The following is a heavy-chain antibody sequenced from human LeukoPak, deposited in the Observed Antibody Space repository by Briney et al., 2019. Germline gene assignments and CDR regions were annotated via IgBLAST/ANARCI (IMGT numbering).Heavy chain of an antibody. CDR2: MTHREST. J-gene: IGHJ5*02. Sequence: SATLSLTCTVYGGSLSDYFWSWIRQPPGKGLEWIGDMTHRESTNYNPSLRSRVIISVDTSKNQFSLRVKSVTAADTAVYYCARDFQYYYGSGSSYIWFDPWGQGTLVTVSS. D-gene: IGHD3-10*01. V-gene: IGHV4-34*01. CDR3: ARDFQYYYGSGSSYIWFDP. CDR1: GGSLSDYF.